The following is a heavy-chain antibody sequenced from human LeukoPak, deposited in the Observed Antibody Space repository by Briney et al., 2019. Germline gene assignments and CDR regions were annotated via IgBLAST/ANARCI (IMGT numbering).Heavy chain of an antibody. CDR1: GGSISSYY. D-gene: IGHD3-22*01. Sequence: SETLSLTCTVSGGSISSYYWSWIRQPPGKGLEWIGYIYYSGSTNYNPSLKSRVTISVDTSKNQFSLKLSSVTAADTAVYYCASPGYYYDSSGYYSAAFDIWGQGTMVTVSS. V-gene: IGHV4-59*08. CDR3: ASPGYYYDSSGYYSAAFDI. J-gene: IGHJ3*02. CDR2: IYYSGST.